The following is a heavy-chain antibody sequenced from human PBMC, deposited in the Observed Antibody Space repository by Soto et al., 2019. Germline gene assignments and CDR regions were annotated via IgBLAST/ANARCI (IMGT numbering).Heavy chain of an antibody. D-gene: IGHD2-15*01. CDR2: ISGSGGST. CDR3: AKVPRLLERGNPDY. CDR1: GFTFSSYA. Sequence: EVQLLESGGGLVQPGGSLRLSCAASGFTFSSYAMSWVRQAPGKGLEWVSAISGSGGSTYYADSVKGRFTICRDNSKNTLYLQLNSLRAEDTAVYYCAKVPRLLERGNPDYWGQGTLVTVSS. J-gene: IGHJ4*02. V-gene: IGHV3-23*01.